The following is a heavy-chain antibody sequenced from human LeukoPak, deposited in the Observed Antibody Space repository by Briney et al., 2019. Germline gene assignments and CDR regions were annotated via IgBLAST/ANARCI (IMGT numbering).Heavy chain of an antibody. CDR3: ARGSTYKYGSANWFDP. J-gene: IGHJ5*02. CDR1: GYTFTGYY. D-gene: IGHD3-10*01. Sequence: RASVKVSCKASGYTFTGYYMHWARQAPGQGLEWMGWINPNSGGTNYAQKFQGRVTMTRDTSISTAYMELSRLRSDDTAVYYCARGSTYKYGSANWFDPWGQGTLVTVSS. CDR2: INPNSGGT. V-gene: IGHV1-2*02.